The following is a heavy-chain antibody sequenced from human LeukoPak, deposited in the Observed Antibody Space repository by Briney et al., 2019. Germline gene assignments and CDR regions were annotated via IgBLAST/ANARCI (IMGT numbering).Heavy chain of an antibody. V-gene: IGHV4-59*01. D-gene: IGHD7-27*01. CDR3: ARTQNWGYFDY. CDR1: GGSIGPYY. J-gene: IGHJ4*02. Sequence: PSETLSLTCTVSGGSIGPYYWSWIRQAPGKGLEWIAYIHYTGTAKYNPSLESRITISVDTSTNQFSLRLSSVTAADTAVYYCARTQNWGYFDYWGQGTLVTVSS. CDR2: IHYTGTA.